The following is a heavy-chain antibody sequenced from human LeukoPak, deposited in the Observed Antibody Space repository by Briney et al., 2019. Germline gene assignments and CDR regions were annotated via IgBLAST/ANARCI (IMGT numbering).Heavy chain of an antibody. Sequence: SETLSLTCDVSGDSMNSHYWSWIRQPAGKGLEWIGRIYTSGSTNYNPSLKSRVTMSVDTSKNQFSLKLSSVTAADTAVYYCARVGYDFWFDPWGQGTLVTVSS. J-gene: IGHJ5*02. V-gene: IGHV4-4*07. CDR3: ARVGYDFWFDP. CDR1: GDSMNSHY. D-gene: IGHD5-12*01. CDR2: IYTSGST.